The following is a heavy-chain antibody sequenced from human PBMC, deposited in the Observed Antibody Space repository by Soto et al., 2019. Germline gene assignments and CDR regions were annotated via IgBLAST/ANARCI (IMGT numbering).Heavy chain of an antibody. CDR2: ISYDGSNK. D-gene: IGHD4-17*01. CDR1: GFTFSSYA. V-gene: IGHV3-30-3*01. Sequence: GGSLRLSCAASGFTFSSYAMHWVRQAPGKGLEWVAVISYDGSNKYYADSVKGRFTISRDNSKNTLYLQMNSLRAEDTAVYYCARDGEDYGGGPLGYFDYWGQGTLVTVSS. J-gene: IGHJ4*02. CDR3: ARDGEDYGGGPLGYFDY.